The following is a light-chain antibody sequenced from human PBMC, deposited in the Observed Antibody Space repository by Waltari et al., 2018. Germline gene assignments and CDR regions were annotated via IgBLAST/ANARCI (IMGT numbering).Light chain of an antibody. CDR1: QSVTRNS. CDR2: GAS. Sequence: EVVLTQSPGTLSLSPGERATLACRASQSVTRNSLAWYQQKLGQPPRLLIYGASHRATGIADRFSGSGSGTDFTLTISRLQPEDFAVYFCHHYGSSSRTFGQGTRLEIK. J-gene: IGKJ2*01. CDR3: HHYGSSSRT. V-gene: IGKV3-20*01.